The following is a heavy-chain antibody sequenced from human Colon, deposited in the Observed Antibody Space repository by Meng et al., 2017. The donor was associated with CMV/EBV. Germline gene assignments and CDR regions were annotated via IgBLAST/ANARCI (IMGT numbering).Heavy chain of an antibody. CDR3: AKDLTAYYHTTGGADFSGMDV. CDR2: IDWDGGNT. J-gene: IGHJ6*02. CDR1: GFIFEDYA. Sequence: GGSLRLSCAASGFIFEDYAMHWVRQVPGKGLEWVSLIDWDGGNTYYADAVKGRFTISRDNSKDSLYLQMNSLRVEDTALYYCAKDLTAYYHTTGGADFSGMDVWSLGTTVTVSS. V-gene: IGHV3-43D*03. D-gene: IGHD3-9*01.